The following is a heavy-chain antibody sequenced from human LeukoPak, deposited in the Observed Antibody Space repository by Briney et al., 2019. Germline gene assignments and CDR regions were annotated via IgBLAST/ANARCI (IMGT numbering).Heavy chain of an antibody. J-gene: IGHJ4*02. CDR3: ARGRSYDSSGYPLDY. D-gene: IGHD3-22*01. CDR2: IIPILGIA. V-gene: IGHV1-69*02. Sequence: ASVKASCKASGGTFSSYTISWVRQAPGQGLEWMGRIIPILGIANYAQKFQGRVTITADKSTSTAYMELSSLRSEDTAVYYCARGRSYDSSGYPLDYWGQGTLVTVSS. CDR1: GGTFSSYT.